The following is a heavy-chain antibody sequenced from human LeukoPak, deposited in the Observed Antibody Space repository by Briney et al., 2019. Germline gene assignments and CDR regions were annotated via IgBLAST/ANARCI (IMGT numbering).Heavy chain of an antibody. CDR1: GFSFSAYG. CDR2: IWYDGSSK. D-gene: IGHD6-13*01. V-gene: IGHV3-33*01. CDR3: ARSQSSSLIDY. J-gene: IGHJ4*02. Sequence: GRSLRLSCAASGFSFSAYGVHWVRQAPGKGLEWVAVIWYDGSSKDYADSVKGRFTLSRDNSKNTLYLQMNSLTVEDTAVYYCARSQSSSLIDYWGRGTLVTVSS.